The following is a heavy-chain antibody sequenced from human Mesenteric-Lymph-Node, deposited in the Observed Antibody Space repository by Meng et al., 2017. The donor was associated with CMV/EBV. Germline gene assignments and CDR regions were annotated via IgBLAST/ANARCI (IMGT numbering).Heavy chain of an antibody. CDR1: GFTFADFG. J-gene: IGHJ6*02. CDR2: IHWDGGST. V-gene: IGHV3-20*04. D-gene: IGHD3-22*01. Sequence: GGSLRLSCAASGFTFADFGMSWVRQAPGKGLEWVSGIHWDGGSTGYADSVKGRFTISRDNAKNSLYLQMNSLRAEDTAFYYCARVGWLLLGYYYYGMDVWGQGTTVTVSS. CDR3: ARVGWLLLGYYYYGMDV.